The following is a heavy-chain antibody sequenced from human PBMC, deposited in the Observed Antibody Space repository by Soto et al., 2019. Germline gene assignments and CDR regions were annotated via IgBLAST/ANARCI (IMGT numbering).Heavy chain of an antibody. D-gene: IGHD4-4*01. CDR1: GFSRSTSGVG. CDR3: ALPKHSNYGNWFDP. Sequence: TLTRTCTFSGFSRSTSGVGVGWIRQPPGKALEWLALIYWDDDKRYSPSLKSRLTITKDTSKNQVVLTMTNMDPVDTATYYCALPKHSNYGNWFDPWGQGTLVTVSS. V-gene: IGHV2-5*02. J-gene: IGHJ5*02. CDR2: IYWDDDK.